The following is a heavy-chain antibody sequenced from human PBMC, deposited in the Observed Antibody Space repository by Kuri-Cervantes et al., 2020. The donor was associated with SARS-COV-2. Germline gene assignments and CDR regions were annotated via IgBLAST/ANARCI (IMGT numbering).Heavy chain of an antibody. CDR3: ARALTSGYYYYGMDV. J-gene: IGHJ6*02. V-gene: IGHV3-30*02. CDR1: GFSFSDSG. CDR2: IWYDGSNK. D-gene: IGHD2-2*01. Sequence: GESLKISCAASGFSFSDSGMHWVRLAPGKGLEWVAIIWYDGSNKYYADSVKGRFTISRDNSKNTLYLQMNSLRAEDTAVYYCARALTSGYYYYGMDVWGQGTTVTVSS.